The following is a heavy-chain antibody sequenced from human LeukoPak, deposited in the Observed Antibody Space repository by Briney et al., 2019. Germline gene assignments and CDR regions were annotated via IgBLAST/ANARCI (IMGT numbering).Heavy chain of an antibody. CDR3: ARDSLNLDSSSWNWYFDL. D-gene: IGHD6-13*01. CDR2: ISSSSSYI. CDR1: GFTFSSYS. Sequence: GGSLRLSCAASGFTFSSYSMNWVRQAPGKGLEWVSSISSSSSYIYYADSVKGRFTISRDNAKNSLYLQMNSLRAEDTAVYYCARDSLNLDSSSWNWYFDLWGRGTLVTVSS. J-gene: IGHJ2*01. V-gene: IGHV3-21*01.